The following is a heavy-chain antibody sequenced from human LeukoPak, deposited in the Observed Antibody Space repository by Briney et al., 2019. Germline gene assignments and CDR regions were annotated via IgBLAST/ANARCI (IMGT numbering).Heavy chain of an antibody. Sequence: ASVKVSCKASGYTFANYGITWVRQAPGQGLEWMGWISVYNGNTNYAQNLQGRVTMTTDTSTSTAYMELRSLRSDDTAVYYCARGYCTSTSCPGGFDYRGQGTLVTVSS. CDR3: ARGYCTSTSCPGGFDY. V-gene: IGHV1-18*01. CDR2: ISVYNGNT. CDR1: GYTFANYG. J-gene: IGHJ4*02. D-gene: IGHD2-2*01.